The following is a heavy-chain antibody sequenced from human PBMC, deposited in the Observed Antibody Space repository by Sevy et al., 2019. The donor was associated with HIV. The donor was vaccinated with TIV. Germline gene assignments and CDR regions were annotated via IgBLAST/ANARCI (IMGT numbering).Heavy chain of an antibody. CDR2: ISYDGNNK. CDR1: GFTFSSYA. CDR3: ARDVSSGALFLNDYYYFGIDV. D-gene: IGHD3-10*01. J-gene: IGHJ6*02. V-gene: IGHV3-30*03. Sequence: GGSLRLSCAASGFTFSSYAMHWVRQAPGKGLEWVAVISYDGNNKYADSVKGRFTISRDNSKNTLYLEMNSLRAEDTAVYYFARDVSSGALFLNDYYYFGIDVWGQGTTVTVSS.